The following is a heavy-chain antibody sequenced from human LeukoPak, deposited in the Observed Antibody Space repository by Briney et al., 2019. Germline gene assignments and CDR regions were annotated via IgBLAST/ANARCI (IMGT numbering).Heavy chain of an antibody. CDR1: GLPFSGYW. V-gene: IGHV3-74*01. D-gene: IGHD1-26*01. Sequence: GGPLGLSWEAFGLPFSGYWMHWARQPPGKGLVWVSRINSDGSSTTYADSVKGRFTISRDNAKDTLFLQMNSLRVEDTAVYYCVRKWELRDYWGQGSLVTVSS. CDR2: INSDGSST. CDR3: VRKWELRDY. J-gene: IGHJ4*02.